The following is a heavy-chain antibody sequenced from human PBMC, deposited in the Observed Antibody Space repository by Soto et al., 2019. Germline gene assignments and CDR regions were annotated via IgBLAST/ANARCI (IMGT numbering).Heavy chain of an antibody. Sequence: PGGSLRLSCAASGFTFDDYSMHWVRQPPGKGLEWVSLISWDGGSTYYAESVKGRFTISRDNSKNTLYLQMNSLGAEDTAAYYCTGEVASGYWGQGTLVTVSS. CDR2: ISWDGGST. J-gene: IGHJ4*02. CDR3: TGEVASGY. D-gene: IGHD2-8*02. CDR1: GFTFDDYS. V-gene: IGHV3-43*01.